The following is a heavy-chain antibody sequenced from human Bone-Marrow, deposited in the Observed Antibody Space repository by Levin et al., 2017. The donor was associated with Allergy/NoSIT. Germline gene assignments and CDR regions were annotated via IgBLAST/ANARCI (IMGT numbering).Heavy chain of an antibody. J-gene: IGHJ4*02. CDR2: INSRGDST. CDR1: GFTLSIYY. Sequence: ASVKVSCKTSGFTLSIYYMHWVRHVPGQGLEWMGTINSRGDSTTYPQKFQGRVSVTRDTSTSTVYMELCGLTSDDTAVYFCARGTVERTPYFDHWGQGTLVTVSS. V-gene: IGHV1-46*01. D-gene: IGHD1-1*01. CDR3: ARGTVERTPYFDH.